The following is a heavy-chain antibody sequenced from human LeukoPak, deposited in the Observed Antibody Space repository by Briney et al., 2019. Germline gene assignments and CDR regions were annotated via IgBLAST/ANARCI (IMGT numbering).Heavy chain of an antibody. CDR1: GYTFTGYY. Sequence: ASVKVSCKASGYTFTGYYMHWVRQAPGQGLEWMGWINPNSGGTNYAQKFQGRVTMTRDTSISTAYMELSRLRSDDTAVYYRARAGRMVRGVVRGNWFDPWGQGTLVTVSS. V-gene: IGHV1-2*02. J-gene: IGHJ5*02. CDR3: ARAGRMVRGVVRGNWFDP. CDR2: INPNSGGT. D-gene: IGHD3-10*01.